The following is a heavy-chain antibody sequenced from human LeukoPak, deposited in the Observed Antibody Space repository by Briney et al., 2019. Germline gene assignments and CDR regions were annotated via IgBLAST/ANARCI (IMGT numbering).Heavy chain of an antibody. J-gene: IGHJ4*02. V-gene: IGHV4-30-4*01. CDR3: ARLLVAPYFFDY. CDR1: GDSISSGDYY. CDR2: IYYSGST. D-gene: IGHD5-12*01. Sequence: PSQTLSLTCTVSGDSISSGDYYWSWIRQPPGTGLEWIGYIYYSGSTYYNPSLKSRVTISVDTSKNQFSLKLSSVTAADTAVYYCARLLVAPYFFDYWGQGTLVTVSS.